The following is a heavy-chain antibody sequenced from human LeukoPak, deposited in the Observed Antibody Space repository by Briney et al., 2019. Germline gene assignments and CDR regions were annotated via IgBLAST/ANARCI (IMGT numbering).Heavy chain of an antibody. J-gene: IGHJ4*02. Sequence: GASVKVSCKASGYTFTSYGISWVRQAPGQGLEWIGWISAYNGNTNYAQKLQGRVTMTTDTSTSTAYMELRSLRSDDTAVYYCARVLIPLREYYFDYWGQGTLVTVSS. CDR3: ARVLIPLREYYFDY. D-gene: IGHD3-16*01. CDR2: ISAYNGNT. CDR1: GYTFTSYG. V-gene: IGHV1-18*01.